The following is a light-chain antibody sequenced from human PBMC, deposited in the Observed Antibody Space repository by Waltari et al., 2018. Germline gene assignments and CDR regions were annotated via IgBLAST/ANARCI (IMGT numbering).Light chain of an antibody. Sequence: QSALTQPPSASGSPGQAVPIPCPGNRKYVGGFNLFSWYQQHPGKAPKLMIYEVRKRPSGVPDRFSGSKAGNTTSLTVSGLQAEDEADYYCSSYAGSNRWVFGGGTKLTVL. CDR1: RKYVGGFNL. V-gene: IGLV2-8*01. CDR2: EVR. CDR3: SSYAGSNRWV. J-gene: IGLJ3*02.